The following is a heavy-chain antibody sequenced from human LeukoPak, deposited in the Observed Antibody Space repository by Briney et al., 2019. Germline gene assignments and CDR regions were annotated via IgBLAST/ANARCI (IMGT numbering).Heavy chain of an antibody. CDR1: GYTFTGYY. Sequence: ASVKVSCKASGYTFTGYYMHWVRQAPGQGLEWMGWINPNSGGTNYAQKFQGRVTMTRDTSISTAYMELSRLRSDDTAVYYCARGMATITRYFDYWGQGTLVTVSS. D-gene: IGHD5-24*01. CDR2: INPNSGGT. J-gene: IGHJ4*02. CDR3: ARGMATITRYFDY. V-gene: IGHV1-2*02.